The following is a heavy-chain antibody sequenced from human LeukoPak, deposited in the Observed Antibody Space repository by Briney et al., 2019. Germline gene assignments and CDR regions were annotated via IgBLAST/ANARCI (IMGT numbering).Heavy chain of an antibody. CDR2: IWSDASEK. CDR3: ARRGSGTYNFDS. Sequence: GSSLRLSCAASGFTFSTYGMHWVRQAPGRGLEWVAIIWSDASEKYYGDSVKGRFTISRDNSNNTVSLQMNSLRAEDTAVYYCARRGSGTYNFDSWGQGTLVTVSS. CDR1: GFTFSTYG. D-gene: IGHD1-26*01. J-gene: IGHJ4*02. V-gene: IGHV3-33*03.